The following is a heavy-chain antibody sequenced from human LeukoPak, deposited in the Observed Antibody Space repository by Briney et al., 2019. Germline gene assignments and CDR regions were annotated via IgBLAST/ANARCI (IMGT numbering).Heavy chain of an antibody. V-gene: IGHV3-30*03. CDR3: ARGTVTHYFDY. CDR1: GFTFSNYG. Sequence: GGSLRLSCAASGFTFSNYGMHWVRQAPGKGLEWVAVISYDGSNKYYADSVKGRFTISRDNSKNTLYLQMNSLRAEDMAVYYCARGTVTHYFDYWGQGALVTVSS. J-gene: IGHJ4*02. CDR2: ISYDGSNK. D-gene: IGHD4-11*01.